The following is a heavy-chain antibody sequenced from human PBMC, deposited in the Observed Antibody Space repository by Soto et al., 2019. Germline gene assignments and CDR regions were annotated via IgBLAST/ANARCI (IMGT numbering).Heavy chain of an antibody. V-gene: IGHV3-30-3*01. Sequence: GGSLRLSCAASGFTFSSYAMHWVRQAPGKGLEWVAVISYDGSNKYYADSVKGRFTISRDNSKNTLYLQMNSLRAEDTAVYYCARNPSDSSGYYYDDYYYGMDVWGQGTTVTVSS. D-gene: IGHD3-22*01. CDR3: ARNPSDSSGYYYDDYYYGMDV. CDR1: GFTFSSYA. J-gene: IGHJ6*02. CDR2: ISYDGSNK.